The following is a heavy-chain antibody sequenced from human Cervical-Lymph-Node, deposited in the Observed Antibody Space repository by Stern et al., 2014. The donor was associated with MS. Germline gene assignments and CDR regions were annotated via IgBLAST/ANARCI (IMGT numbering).Heavy chain of an antibody. CDR3: TRALRIADRPSPGGHWFDP. CDR1: GYIFTDYY. V-gene: IGHV1-2*02. D-gene: IGHD6-6*01. CDR2: INPKSGGT. J-gene: IGHJ5*02. Sequence: VQLVESGAEVEKPGASVKVSCKASGYIFTDYYLHWVRQAPGQGLEWMGRINPKSGGTSYAQSFQGRVNLTRDTSITTAYMDLSRLTSDDTAVYYCTRALRIADRPSPGGHWFDPWGQGTLVIVSS.